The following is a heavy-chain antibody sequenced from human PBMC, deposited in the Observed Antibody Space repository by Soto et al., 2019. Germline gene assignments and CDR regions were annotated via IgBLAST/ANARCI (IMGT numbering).Heavy chain of an antibody. CDR3: AKRPLTAAGFDY. V-gene: IGHV3-23*01. Sequence: SVGGLVQPGGSLRLSCAASGFTFSNYAMTWVRQAPGKGLEWVSVITGSGGGTYFVDSVKGRFTISRDNSKNTVYLQMNSLRAEDTAVYYCAKRPLTAAGFDYWGQGTLVTVSS. CDR1: GFTFSNYA. D-gene: IGHD6-13*01. CDR2: ITGSGGGT. J-gene: IGHJ4*02.